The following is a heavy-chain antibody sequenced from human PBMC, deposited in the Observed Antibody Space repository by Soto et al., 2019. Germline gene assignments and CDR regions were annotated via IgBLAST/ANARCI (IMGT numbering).Heavy chain of an antibody. Sequence: QVQLVQSGAEVKKPGSSVKVSCKASGGTFSSYTISWVRQAPGQGLEWMGGIIPIFDTANYAQKFQGRVTITASTLQAYMELSSLRSEDSAVYYFATSYGGSSADYWGHGTLVTVSS. CDR1: GGTFSSYT. CDR2: IIPIFDTA. CDR3: ATSYGGSSADY. D-gene: IGHD2-15*01. V-gene: IGHV1-69*12. J-gene: IGHJ4*01.